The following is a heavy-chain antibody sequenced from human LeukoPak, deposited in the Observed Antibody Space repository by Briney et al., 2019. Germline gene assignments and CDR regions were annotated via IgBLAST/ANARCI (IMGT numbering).Heavy chain of an antibody. CDR3: ARGSEGGYSSSWYVEFFDY. Sequence: SETLSLTCTVSGGSISSSSYYWSWIRQPPGKGLEWIGEINHSGSTNYNPSLKSRVTISVDTSKNQFSLKLSSVTAADTAVYYCARGSEGGYSSSWYVEFFDYWGQGTLVTVSS. D-gene: IGHD6-13*01. V-gene: IGHV4-39*07. CDR2: INHSGST. CDR1: GGSISSSSYY. J-gene: IGHJ4*02.